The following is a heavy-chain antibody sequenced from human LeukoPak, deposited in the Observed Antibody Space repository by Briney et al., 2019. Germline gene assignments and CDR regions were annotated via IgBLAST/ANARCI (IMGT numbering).Heavy chain of an antibody. CDR3: ARGGYCSGGRCTPYYAMDV. CDR1: GGSISSYY. CDR2: INYSGTT. J-gene: IGHJ6*02. Sequence: SETLSLTCTVSGGSISSYYWNWIRQPPGKGLEWIGYINYSGTTNYNPSLKSRVTITVNSTNNKFPLTLSSVTAADTAVYYCARGGYCSGGRCTPYYAMDVWGQGTPFTVSS. V-gene: IGHV4-59*01. D-gene: IGHD2-15*01.